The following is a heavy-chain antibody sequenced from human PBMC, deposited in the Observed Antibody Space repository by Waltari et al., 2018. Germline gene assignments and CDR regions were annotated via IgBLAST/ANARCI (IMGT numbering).Heavy chain of an antibody. Sequence: QLQLQESGPGLVKPSETLSLTCTVSGGSISSSSYYWGWIRQPPGKGLEWIGSIYYSGSTYYTPSLKSRVTISVDTSKNQFSLKLSSVIAADTAVYYCARHSGIAVATYYFDYWGQGTLVTVSS. CDR3: ARHSGIAVATYYFDY. CDR2: IYYSGST. D-gene: IGHD6-19*01. V-gene: IGHV4-39*01. CDR1: GGSISSSSYY. J-gene: IGHJ4*02.